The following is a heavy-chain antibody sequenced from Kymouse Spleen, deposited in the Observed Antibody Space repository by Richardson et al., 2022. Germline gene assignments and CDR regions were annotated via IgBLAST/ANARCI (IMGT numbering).Heavy chain of an antibody. J-gene: IGHJ5*02. CDR2: IWYDGSNK. V-gene: IGHV3-33*01. CDR3: ARRGYDILTGYTNWFDP. Sequence: QVQLVESGGGVVQPGRSLRLSCAASGFTFSSYGMHWVRQAPGKGLEWVAVIWYDGSNKYYADSVKGRFTISRDNSKNTLYLQMNSLRAEDTAVYYCARRGYDILTGYTNWFDPWGQGTLVTVSS. D-gene: IGHD3-9*01. CDR1: GFTFSSYG.